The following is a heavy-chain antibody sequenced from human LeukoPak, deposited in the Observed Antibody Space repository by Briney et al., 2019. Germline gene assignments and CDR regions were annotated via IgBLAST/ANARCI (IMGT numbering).Heavy chain of an antibody. V-gene: IGHV4-39*07. CDR2: IFYSGST. CDR3: ARGPNYDILTGYYKDLGFDY. Sequence: PSETLSLTCTVSGGSISTSNYYWGWIRQPPGKGLEWIGNIFYSGSTYYSPSLRSRVTISLDTSKNQFSLKLSSVTAADTAVYYCARGPNYDILTGYYKDLGFDYWGQGTLVTVSS. J-gene: IGHJ4*02. D-gene: IGHD3-9*01. CDR1: GGSISTSNYY.